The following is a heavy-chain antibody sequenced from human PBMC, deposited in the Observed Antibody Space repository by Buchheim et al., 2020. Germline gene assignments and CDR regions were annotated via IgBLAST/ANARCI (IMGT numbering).Heavy chain of an antibody. J-gene: IGHJ4*02. Sequence: AQLVESGGGVVQPGRSLRLSCVASRFTLSSYHIHWVRQAPGKGLEWVAVIWDDGSIQYYADSVKARFTVSRDNSKSTVNLQMNSLRADETAVYYCVRKVSDYWGGSSHFDLWGPGTL. D-gene: IGHD3-3*01. V-gene: IGHV3-33*03. CDR3: VRKVSDYWGGSSHFDL. CDR2: IWDDGSIQ. CDR1: RFTLSSYH.